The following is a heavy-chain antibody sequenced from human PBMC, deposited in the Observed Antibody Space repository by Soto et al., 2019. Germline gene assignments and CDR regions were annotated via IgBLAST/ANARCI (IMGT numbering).Heavy chain of an antibody. D-gene: IGHD3-10*01. J-gene: IGHJ4*02. CDR3: ARDREFYGSGKTLDY. CDR2: ISAYNGNT. CDR1: GYTFTSYG. Sequence: QVQLVQSGAEVKKPGASVKVSCKASGYTFTSYGISWVRQAPGQGLEWMGGISAYNGNTNYAQKLQGRVTMTTDTSTSTAYMELSSLRSDDTAVYYCARDREFYGSGKTLDYWGQGTLVTVSS. V-gene: IGHV1-18*04.